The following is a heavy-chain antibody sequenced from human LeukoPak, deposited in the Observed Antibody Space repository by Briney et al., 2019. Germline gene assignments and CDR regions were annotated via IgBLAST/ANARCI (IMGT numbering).Heavy chain of an antibody. D-gene: IGHD3-22*01. V-gene: IGHV4-31*03. CDR3: ARAASGYHFDS. Sequence: SETLSLTCSVSGGSISSGGYYWSWIRQHPEKGLEWIGYIYYSGSTYYNPSLKSRVTISVDTSKNQISLKLSSVTAADTAVYYCARAASGYHFDSWGQGTLVTVSS. CDR2: IYYSGST. J-gene: IGHJ4*02. CDR1: GGSISSGGYY.